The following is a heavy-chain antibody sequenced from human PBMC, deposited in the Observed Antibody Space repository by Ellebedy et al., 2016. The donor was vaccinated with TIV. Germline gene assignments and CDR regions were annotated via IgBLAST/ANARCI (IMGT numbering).Heavy chain of an antibody. CDR1: GFTFSSYW. V-gene: IGHV3-74*01. CDR3: TRGGYYFDY. Sequence: PGGSLRLSCAASGFTFSSYWMHWVRQPPGKGLVWVSRIKDDGSSTIYADSVKGRFTISRDNAKNTLYLQMNSLRAEDTAVYYCTRGGYYFDYWGPGTLVTVSS. J-gene: IGHJ4*02. D-gene: IGHD3-10*01. CDR2: IKDDGSST.